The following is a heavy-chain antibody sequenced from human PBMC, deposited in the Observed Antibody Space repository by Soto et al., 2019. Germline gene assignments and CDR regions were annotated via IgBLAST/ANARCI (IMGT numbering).Heavy chain of an antibody. CDR1: GFSFTGYY. CDR3: AKDLTRQLAYWLDP. Sequence: ASVKVSCKSSGFSFTGYYIHWLRQAPGQGLEWMGWINAHSGGTEYAQKFQGRVTLTRDTSIATAYLTLTSLTSDDTALYYCAKDLTRQLAYWLDPWGQGTQVTVSS. J-gene: IGHJ5*02. V-gene: IGHV1-2*02. D-gene: IGHD6-6*01. CDR2: INAHSGGT.